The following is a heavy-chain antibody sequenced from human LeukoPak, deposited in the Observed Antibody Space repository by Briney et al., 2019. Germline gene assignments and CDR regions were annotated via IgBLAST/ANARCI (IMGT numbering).Heavy chain of an antibody. V-gene: IGHV3-7*04. CDR1: GFSFTNFW. CDR3: ARGDAFSGDH. CDR2: IHPEGNEK. J-gene: IGHJ4*02. Sequence: GGSLRLSCAVPGFSFTNFWMSWVRQAPGRGLEWVANIHPEGNEKYHVESVKGRFTISRDNTKNLLFLQMNGLRVEDTAVYYCARGDAFSGDHWGQGTLVTVSS.